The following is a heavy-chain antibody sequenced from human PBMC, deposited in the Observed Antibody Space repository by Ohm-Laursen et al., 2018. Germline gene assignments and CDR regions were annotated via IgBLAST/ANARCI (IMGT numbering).Heavy chain of an antibody. D-gene: IGHD3-3*01. CDR2: ISWNSGSI. J-gene: IGHJ6*02. Sequence: RSLRLSCAATGFTFDDYAMHWVRQAPGKGLEWVSGISWNSGSIGYADSVKGRFTISRDNAKNTLYLQMNSLRAEDTAVYYCARDQNPYYDFWSGSPQYGMDVWGQGTTVTVSS. V-gene: IGHV3-9*01. CDR1: GFTFDDYA. CDR3: ARDQNPYYDFWSGSPQYGMDV.